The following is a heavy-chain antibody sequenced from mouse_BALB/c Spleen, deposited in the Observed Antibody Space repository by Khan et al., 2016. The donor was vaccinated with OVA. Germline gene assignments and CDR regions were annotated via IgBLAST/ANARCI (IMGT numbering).Heavy chain of an antibody. Sequence: VQLQQSGPELVKPGTSVKMSCKASGYRFTSYIIHWVKQRPGQGLEWIGYINPYNGATKYNEKFEGKATLTSDKSSNTAYMELSSLTSEDSAVYYCARGNWQSYYFDYWGQDTTLTVSS. J-gene: IGHJ2*01. CDR1: GYRFTSYI. CDR3: ARGNWQSYYFDY. V-gene: IGHV1S136*01. CDR2: INPYNGAT. D-gene: IGHD4-1*01.